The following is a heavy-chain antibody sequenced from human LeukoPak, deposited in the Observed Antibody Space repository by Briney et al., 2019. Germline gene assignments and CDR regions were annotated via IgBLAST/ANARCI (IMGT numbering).Heavy chain of an antibody. CDR3: ARALTLPHGSGYFDY. V-gene: IGHV4-30-4*01. Sequence: SETLSLTCTVSGGSISSGDYYWSWIRQPPGKGLEWIGYIYYSGSTYYNPSLKSRVTISVDTSKNQFSLKLSSVTAADTAVYYCARALTLPHGSGYFDYWGQGTLVTVSS. CDR1: GGSISSGDYY. CDR2: IYYSGST. J-gene: IGHJ4*02. D-gene: IGHD6-25*01.